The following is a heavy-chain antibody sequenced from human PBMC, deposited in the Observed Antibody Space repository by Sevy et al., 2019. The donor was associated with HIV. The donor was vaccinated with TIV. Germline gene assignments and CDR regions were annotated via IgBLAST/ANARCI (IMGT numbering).Heavy chain of an antibody. Sequence: GGSLRLSCVASGFTVSSNYMSWVRQAPGKGLEWVSVIYSGGSRYYADSVKGRVTVSRDDSKNTLYLQMNSLRAEDTAVYYCARDWVYYGSGTYYNVFWGQGTLVTVSS. V-gene: IGHV3-53*01. D-gene: IGHD3-10*01. J-gene: IGHJ4*02. CDR1: GFTVSSNY. CDR2: IYSGGSR. CDR3: ARDWVYYGSGTYYNVF.